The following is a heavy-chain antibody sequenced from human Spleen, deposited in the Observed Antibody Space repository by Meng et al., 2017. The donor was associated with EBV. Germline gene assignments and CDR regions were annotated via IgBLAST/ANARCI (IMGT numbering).Heavy chain of an antibody. J-gene: IGHJ4*02. Sequence: VQLWESGGGLVQPGRSLGLSCEASGFTFTNYGMHWGRQAPGRGLEWVAVISYDGSTKYYVDSVKGRFTISRDKSKNTLYLHLNSLRGEDTAVYYCAPSGSYYEFDYWGQGTLVTVSS. D-gene: IGHD1-26*01. CDR1: GFTFTNYG. CDR3: APSGSYYEFDY. V-gene: IGHV3-30*03. CDR2: ISYDGSTK.